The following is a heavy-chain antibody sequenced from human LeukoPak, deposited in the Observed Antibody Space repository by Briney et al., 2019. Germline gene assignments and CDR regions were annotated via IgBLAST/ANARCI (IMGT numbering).Heavy chain of an antibody. V-gene: IGHV3-30*02. CDR1: GFTFSSNG. CDR3: AKDTDYNDFWSGYLDN. J-gene: IGHJ4*02. CDR2: IGYDGSNK. Sequence: GGSLRLSCAASGFTFSSNGMHWVRQAPGKGLEWVAFIGYDGSNKYYADSVKGRFTISRDNSKKTLYLQMNSLRAEDTALYYCAKDTDYNDFWSGYLDNWGQGTLVTVSS. D-gene: IGHD3-3*01.